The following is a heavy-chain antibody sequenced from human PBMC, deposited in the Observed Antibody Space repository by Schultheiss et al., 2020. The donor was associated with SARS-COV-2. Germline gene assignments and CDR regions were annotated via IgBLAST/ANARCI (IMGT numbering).Heavy chain of an antibody. CDR2: IYTSGST. Sequence: SETLSLTCTVSGGSINSGGYYWSWIRQPPGKGLEWIGRIYTSGSTYYNPSLKSRVTISVDTSKNQFSLKLSSVTAADTAVYYCAAGYCSGGSCYPLYYYGMDVWGQGTTVTVSS. V-gene: IGHV4-39*07. CDR3: AAGYCSGGSCYPLYYYGMDV. J-gene: IGHJ6*02. CDR1: GGSINSGGYY. D-gene: IGHD2-15*01.